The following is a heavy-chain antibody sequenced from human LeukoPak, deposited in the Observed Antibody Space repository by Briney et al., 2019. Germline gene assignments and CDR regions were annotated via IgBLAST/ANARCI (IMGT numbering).Heavy chain of an antibody. D-gene: IGHD2-21*02. V-gene: IGHV3-23*01. CDR3: AKDPTVPFSTVTAAY. CDR1: GFTFSSYA. Sequence: GGSLRLSCAASGFTFSSYAMSWVRQAPGKGLEWVSAINGGNSSTYYADSVKGRFTISRDNSKNTLYLQMNSLRAEDTAVYYCAKDPTVPFSTVTAAYWDQGTLVTVSS. CDR2: INGGNSST. J-gene: IGHJ4*02.